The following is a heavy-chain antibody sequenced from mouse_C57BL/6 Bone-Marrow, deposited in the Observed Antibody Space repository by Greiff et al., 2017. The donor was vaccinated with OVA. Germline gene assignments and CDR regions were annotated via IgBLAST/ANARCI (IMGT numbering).Heavy chain of an antibody. Sequence: VQLQQSGAELVRPGASVKLSCTASGFNIKDDYMHWVKQRPEQGLEWIGWIDPENGDTEYASKFQGKATITADTSSNTAYLQLSSLTSEDTAVYYCTPRWDDYFDYWGQGTTLTVSS. J-gene: IGHJ2*01. CDR2: IDPENGDT. CDR1: GFNIKDDY. V-gene: IGHV14-4*01. D-gene: IGHD4-1*01. CDR3: TPRWDDYFDY.